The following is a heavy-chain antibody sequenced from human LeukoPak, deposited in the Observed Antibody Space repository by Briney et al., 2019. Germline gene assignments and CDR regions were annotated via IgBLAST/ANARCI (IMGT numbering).Heavy chain of an antibody. J-gene: IGHJ5*02. V-gene: IGHV4-31*03. CDR3: ASVAGTSVSNWFDP. CDR1: GGSISSGGYY. Sequence: SETLSLTCTVSGGSISSGGYYWSWIRQHPGKGLEWIGYIYYSGSTYYNPSLKSRVTISVDTSKNQSSLKLSSVTAADTAVYYCASVAGTSVSNWFDPWGQGTLVTVSS. CDR2: IYYSGST. D-gene: IGHD6-19*01.